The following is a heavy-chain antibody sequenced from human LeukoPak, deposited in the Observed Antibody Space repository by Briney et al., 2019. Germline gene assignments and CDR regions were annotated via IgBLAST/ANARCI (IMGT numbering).Heavy chain of an antibody. CDR3: ARDRGGGSYVNAFDI. Sequence: GASVTVSCKASGYTFTTYFMHWVRQAPGQGLEWMGIINPSGGSTSYAQKFQGRVTMTRDTSTSTVYMELSSLSSEDTAVYYCARDRGGGSYVNAFDIWGQGTMVTVSS. D-gene: IGHD1-26*01. J-gene: IGHJ3*02. CDR2: INPSGGST. V-gene: IGHV1-46*01. CDR1: GYTFTTYF.